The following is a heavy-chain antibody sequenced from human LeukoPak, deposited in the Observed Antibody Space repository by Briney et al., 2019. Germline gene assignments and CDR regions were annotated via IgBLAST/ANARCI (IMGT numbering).Heavy chain of an antibody. D-gene: IGHD3-22*01. CDR1: GFRLSDYE. CDR3: AREDRRDALDM. V-gene: IGHV3-48*03. Sequence: GSLRLSCATSGFRLSDYEMSWVRQAPGKGPERLAYIFGSDSPLVYADSVKGRFTISRDNAKNSVYLQMNRLRVEDTAVYYCAREDRRDALDMWGQGTMVTVSS. CDR2: IFGSDSPL. J-gene: IGHJ3*02.